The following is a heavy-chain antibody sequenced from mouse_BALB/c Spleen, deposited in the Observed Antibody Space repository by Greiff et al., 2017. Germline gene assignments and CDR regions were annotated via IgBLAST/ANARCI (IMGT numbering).Heavy chain of an antibody. D-gene: IGHD2-4*01. J-gene: IGHJ3*01. CDR1: GYSFTGYT. CDR2: INPYNGGT. CDR3: AMGNPYYDYDGFAY. Sequence: EVQLQQSGPELVKPGASMKISCKASGYSFTGYTMNWVKQSHGKNLEWIGLINPYNGGTSYNQKFKGKATLTVDKSSSTAYMELLSLTSEDSAVYYCAMGNPYYDYDGFAYWGQGTLVTVSA. V-gene: IGHV1-18*01.